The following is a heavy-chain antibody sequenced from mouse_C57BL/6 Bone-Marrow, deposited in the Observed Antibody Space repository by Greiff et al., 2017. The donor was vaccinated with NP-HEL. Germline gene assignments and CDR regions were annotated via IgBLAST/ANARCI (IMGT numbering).Heavy chain of an antibody. Sequence: VQVVESGAELARPGASVKLSCKASGYTFTSYGISWVKQRTGQGLEWIGEIYPRSGNTYYNEKFKGKATLTADKSSSTAYMELRSLTSEDSAVYFCARRTPWYFDVWGTGTTVTVSS. CDR2: IYPRSGNT. V-gene: IGHV1-81*01. CDR3: ARRTPWYFDV. J-gene: IGHJ1*03. CDR1: GYTFTSYG.